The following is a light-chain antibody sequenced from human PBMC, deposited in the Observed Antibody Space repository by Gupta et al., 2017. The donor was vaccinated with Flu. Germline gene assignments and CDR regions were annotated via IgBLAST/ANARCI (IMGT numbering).Light chain of an antibody. J-gene: IGKJ3*01. V-gene: IGKV3-11*01. Sequence: EIVLTQSPATLSLSPGERAILSCRASQSLSSYLAWYQQRPGQAPRLLIYDASNRATGIPGRFSGSGSGTDFTLTISSLEPEDFALYYCKQRSNGRITFGPGTKVDIK. CDR2: DAS. CDR3: KQRSNGRIT. CDR1: QSLSSY.